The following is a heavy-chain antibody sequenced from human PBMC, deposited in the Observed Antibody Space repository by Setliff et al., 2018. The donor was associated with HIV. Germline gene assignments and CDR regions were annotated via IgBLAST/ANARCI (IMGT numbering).Heavy chain of an antibody. Sequence: SETLSLTCKVSRGSMSRHNWSWIRQPPGKGLEWIGSIYYSGSTYYKSSLKSRVTISVDTSKNQFSLKLTSVTAADTAVYYCARKYYFDRSGYQRDWNFDLWGRGTLVTVSS. CDR1: RGSMSRHN. D-gene: IGHD3-22*01. V-gene: IGHV4-59*11. CDR3: ARKYYFDRSGYQRDWNFDL. J-gene: IGHJ2*01. CDR2: IYYSGST.